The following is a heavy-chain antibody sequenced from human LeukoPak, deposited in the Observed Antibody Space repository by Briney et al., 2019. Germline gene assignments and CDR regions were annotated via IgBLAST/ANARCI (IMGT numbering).Heavy chain of an antibody. V-gene: IGHV3-21*01. J-gene: IGHJ4*02. CDR1: GFTFSSYS. CDR3: ARDSQRSGAVLRYFDWYLDY. D-gene: IGHD3-9*01. CDR2: ISRSSSYI. Sequence: GGSLRLSCAASGFTFSSYSMNWVRQAPGKGLEWVSSISRSSSYIYYADSVKGRFTISRDNAKNSLYLQMNSLRAEDTAVYYCARDSQRSGAVLRYFDWYLDYWGQGTLVTVSS.